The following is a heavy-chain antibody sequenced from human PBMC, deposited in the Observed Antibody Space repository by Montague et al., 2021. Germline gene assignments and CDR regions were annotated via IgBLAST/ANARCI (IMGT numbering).Heavy chain of an antibody. J-gene: IGHJ4*02. CDR3: ARDREAAPFDY. CDR2: IFHSGSN. V-gene: IGHV4-38-2*02. D-gene: IGHD2-15*01. Sequence: SETRSLTCTVSGYSISSGYYCGWIRQPPGKGLEWIGSIFHSGSNYYNPSLKSRVTISVDTSKNQFSLKLTSVTAADTALYYCARDREAAPFDYWGQGTLVTVSS. CDR1: GYSISSGYY.